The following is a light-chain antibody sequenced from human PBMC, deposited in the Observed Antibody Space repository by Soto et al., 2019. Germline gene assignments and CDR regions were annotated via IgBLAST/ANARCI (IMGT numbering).Light chain of an antibody. CDR2: NVS. V-gene: IGLV2-14*01. CDR1: SSDVGGYNY. CDR3: SSYTSSSTVI. Sequence: QPVLTQPASVSGSPGQSITISCTGTSSDVGGYNYVSWYQQHPGRAPKLMLYNVSYRPSGVSNRFSGSKSGNTATLTISGLQAEDESHYYCSSYTSSSTVIFGGGTKLTVL. J-gene: IGLJ2*01.